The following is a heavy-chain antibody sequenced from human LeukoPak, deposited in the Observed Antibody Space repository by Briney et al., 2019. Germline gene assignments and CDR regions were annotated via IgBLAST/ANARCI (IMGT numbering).Heavy chain of an antibody. D-gene: IGHD6-13*01. CDR2: ISAYNGNT. CDR1: GYTFTSYG. CDR3: ARSISSSWSLYYYYYMDV. Sequence: ASVRVSCKASGYTFTSYGISWVRQAPGQGLEWMGWISAYNGNTNYAQKLQGRVTTTTDTSTSTAYMELRSLRSDDTAVYYCARSISSSWSLYYYYYMDVWGKGTTVTVSS. V-gene: IGHV1-18*01. J-gene: IGHJ6*03.